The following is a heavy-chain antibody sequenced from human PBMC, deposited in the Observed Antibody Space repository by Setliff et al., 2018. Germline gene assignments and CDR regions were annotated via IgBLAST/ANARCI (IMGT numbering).Heavy chain of an antibody. CDR3: IVNMVRPVTGLDS. D-gene: IGHD2-15*01. J-gene: IGHJ4*02. CDR1: GYTFTGYS. V-gene: IGHV1-46*01. Sequence: ASVKVSCKASGYTFTGYSMHWVRQAPGKGLEWMGTINPNAGYTIYAPAFQGRVAMTTDTSTGTAYMELSGLTSADTAIYYCIVNMVRPVTGLDSWGPGTLVTVSS. CDR2: INPNAGYT.